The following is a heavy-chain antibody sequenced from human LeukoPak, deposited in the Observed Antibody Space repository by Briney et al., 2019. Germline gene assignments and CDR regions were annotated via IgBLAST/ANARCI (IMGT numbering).Heavy chain of an antibody. V-gene: IGHV3-30*09. J-gene: IGHJ4*02. CDR1: GFEFGRYA. D-gene: IGHD5-18*01. Sequence: PGGSLRLTCAASGFEFGRYALHWVRQAPGKGLEWVAVISYDGSNKELADSVRGRFAISRDNSKDRLYLQMNSLRPDDTAVYYCARDDWEYSYGLEVKWGQGTLVTVSS. CDR2: ISYDGSNK. CDR3: ARDDWEYSYGLEVK.